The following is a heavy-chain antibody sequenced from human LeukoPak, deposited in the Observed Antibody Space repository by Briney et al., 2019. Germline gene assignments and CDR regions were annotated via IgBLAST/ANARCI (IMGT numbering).Heavy chain of an antibody. Sequence: GGSQRLSCAASGFTFSSYAMSWVRQAPGKGLEWVSAISGSGGSTYYADSVKGRFTISRDNSKNTLYLQMNSLRAEDTAVYYCAKDRSGYDILDYWGQGTLVTVSS. J-gene: IGHJ4*02. D-gene: IGHD5-12*01. CDR1: GFTFSSYA. V-gene: IGHV3-23*01. CDR2: ISGSGGST. CDR3: AKDRSGYDILDY.